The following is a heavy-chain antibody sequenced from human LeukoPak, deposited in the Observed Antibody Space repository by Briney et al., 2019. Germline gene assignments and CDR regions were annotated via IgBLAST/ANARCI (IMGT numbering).Heavy chain of an antibody. V-gene: IGHV4-61*02. CDR3: ARECYSNYGYYMDV. CDR1: GGSISIGRYD. J-gene: IGHJ6*03. Sequence: PSQTLSLTCTGSGGSISIGRYDWSCIRQPAGKGLEWIVRIYTSRSTNVNPSLKSRVTISVDTSKNPFSLKLSSVTAADTAVYYCARECYSNYGYYMDVWGKGNTVTVSS. D-gene: IGHD4-11*01. CDR2: IYTSRST.